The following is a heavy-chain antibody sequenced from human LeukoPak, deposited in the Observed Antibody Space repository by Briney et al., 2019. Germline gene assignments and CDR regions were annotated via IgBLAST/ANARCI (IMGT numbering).Heavy chain of an antibody. CDR3: ARGSSTVTTASYYYGMDV. CDR1: GGSISSYY. D-gene: IGHD4-11*01. Sequence: SETLSLTCTVSGGSISSYYWSWIRQPPGKGLEWIGYIFYCGSTNYNPSLKSRVTISVDTSKNQFSLKLSSVTAADTAVYYCARGSSTVTTASYYYGMDVWGQGTTVTVS. V-gene: IGHV4-59*01. J-gene: IGHJ6*02. CDR2: IFYCGST.